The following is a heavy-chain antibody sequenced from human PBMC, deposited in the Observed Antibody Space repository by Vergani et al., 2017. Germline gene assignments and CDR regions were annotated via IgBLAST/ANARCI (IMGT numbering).Heavy chain of an antibody. CDR1: GGSFSGYY. D-gene: IGHD2-2*01. Sequence: QVQLQQWGAGLLKPSETLSLTCAVYGGSFSGYYWSWTRQPPGKGLEWIGEINHSGSTNYNPSLKSLVTISVDTSKNQFSLTLSAVTAADTAVYYCARRPYCSSTSCEHGFDYWGQGTLVTVSS. CDR3: ARRPYCSSTSCEHGFDY. J-gene: IGHJ4*02. V-gene: IGHV4-34*01. CDR2: INHSGST.